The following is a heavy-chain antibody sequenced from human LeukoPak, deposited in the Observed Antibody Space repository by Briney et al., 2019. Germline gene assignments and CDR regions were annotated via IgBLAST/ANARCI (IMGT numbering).Heavy chain of an antibody. CDR3: ARDPYDFWSGYYDY. J-gene: IGHJ4*02. V-gene: IGHV3-64*01. Sequence: GGSLRLSCAASGFTFSSYDMHWVRQAPGKGLEYVSAISRNGGSTYYANSVKGRFTISRDNSKNMLYLQMGSLRAEDMAVYYCARDPYDFWSGYYDYWGQGTLVTVSS. CDR2: ISRNGGST. CDR1: GFTFSSYD. D-gene: IGHD3-3*01.